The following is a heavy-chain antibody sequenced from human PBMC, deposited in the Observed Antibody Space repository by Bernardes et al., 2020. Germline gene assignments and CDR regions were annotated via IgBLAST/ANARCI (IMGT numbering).Heavy chain of an antibody. Sequence: GGSLRLSCTASGFTFSRYEMNWVRQAPGKGLEWVSYVTSSGSTLYYADSVKGRFTISRDNAKNSLYLQMNSLRAEDTAVYYCARVDYYYGSGGQPFDYWGQGTLVTVSS. CDR3: ARVDYYYGSGGQPFDY. CDR2: VTSSGSTL. V-gene: IGHV3-48*03. J-gene: IGHJ4*02. D-gene: IGHD3-10*01. CDR1: GFTFSRYE.